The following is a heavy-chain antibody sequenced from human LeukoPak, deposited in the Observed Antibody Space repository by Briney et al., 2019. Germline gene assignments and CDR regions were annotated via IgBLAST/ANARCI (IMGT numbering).Heavy chain of an antibody. D-gene: IGHD4-17*01. V-gene: IGHV3-64*01. J-gene: IGHJ4*02. Sequence: QPGGSLRLSCAASGFTFSSYAMHWVRQAPGKGLEYVSAISSNGGSTYYANSVKGRFTISRDNSKNTLYLQMGSLRAEDMAVYYCARDPGTTGTTFSFDYWGQGTLVTVSS. CDR3: ARDPGTTGTTFSFDY. CDR2: ISSNGGST. CDR1: GFTFSSYA.